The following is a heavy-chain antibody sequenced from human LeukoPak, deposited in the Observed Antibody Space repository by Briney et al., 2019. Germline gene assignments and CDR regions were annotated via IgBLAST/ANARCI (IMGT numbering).Heavy chain of an antibody. Sequence: GGSLRLSCAASGFTFSNAWMSWVRQAPGKGLEWVGRIKSKTDGGTTDYAAPVKGRFTISRDDSKNTLYLQMNSLKTEDTAVYYCTTGYSSWYAVRYDDYWGQGTLVTVSS. CDR1: GFTFSNAW. J-gene: IGHJ4*02. V-gene: IGHV3-15*01. D-gene: IGHD6-13*01. CDR2: IKSKTDGGTT. CDR3: TTGYSSWYAVRYDDY.